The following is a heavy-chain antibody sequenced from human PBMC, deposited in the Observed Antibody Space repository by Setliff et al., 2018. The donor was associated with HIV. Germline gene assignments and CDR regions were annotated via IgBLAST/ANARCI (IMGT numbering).Heavy chain of an antibody. CDR1: GGSISAYY. CDR3: ARSLGTIWGYDY. V-gene: IGHV4-59*01. D-gene: IGHD3-9*01. Sequence: PSETLSLTCTVSGGSISAYYWSWIRQPPGKGLEWIGYIYYSGSTNYNPSLKSRVTISVDTSKNQFSLNLSSVTAADTAVYYCARSLGTIWGYDYWGQGTLVTVSS. CDR2: IYYSGST. J-gene: IGHJ4*02.